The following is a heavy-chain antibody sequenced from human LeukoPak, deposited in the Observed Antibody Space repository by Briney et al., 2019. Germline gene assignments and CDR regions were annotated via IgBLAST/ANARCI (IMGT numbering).Heavy chain of an antibody. CDR2: ISGSGGST. CDR3: AREITAAAGTSWFDP. CDR1: GFTFSSYA. D-gene: IGHD6-13*01. Sequence: GGSLRLSCAASGFTFSSYAMSWVRQAPGKGLEWVSTISGSGGSTYYADSVKGRFTISRDNSKNTLYLQMNSLRAEDTAVYYCAREITAAAGTSWFDPWGQGTLVTVSS. J-gene: IGHJ5*02. V-gene: IGHV3-23*01.